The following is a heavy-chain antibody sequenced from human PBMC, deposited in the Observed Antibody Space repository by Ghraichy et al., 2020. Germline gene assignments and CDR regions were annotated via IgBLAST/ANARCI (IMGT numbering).Heavy chain of an antibody. CDR3: ALGRVVVASYYYYGMDV. D-gene: IGHD2-15*01. V-gene: IGHV2-70*01. Sequence: SGPTLVKPTQTLTLTCTFSGFPLSGSGMCVSWIRQPPGKALEWLALIDWNDDKYYSTSLKTRLTISKDTSKNQVVLTMTNMDPVDTATYYCALGRVVVASYYYYGMDVWGQGTTVTVSS. CDR1: GFPLSGSGMC. J-gene: IGHJ6*02. CDR2: IDWNDDK.